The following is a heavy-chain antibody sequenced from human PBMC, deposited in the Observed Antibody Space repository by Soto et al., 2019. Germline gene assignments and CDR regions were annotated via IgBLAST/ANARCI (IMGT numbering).Heavy chain of an antibody. Sequence: EVQLVESGGGLVKPGGSLRLSCAASGFDFSNGWMSWVRQAPGKGLEWVGRIKSKIHGETTDYAAHVKGRFTISRDVSRNTLYLQMHSLQTDDTAVYYCSPDAWEWSQGTLVTVSS. CDR3: SPDAWE. D-gene: IGHD1-26*01. CDR1: GFDFSNGW. CDR2: IKSKIHGETT. V-gene: IGHV3-15*05. J-gene: IGHJ4*02.